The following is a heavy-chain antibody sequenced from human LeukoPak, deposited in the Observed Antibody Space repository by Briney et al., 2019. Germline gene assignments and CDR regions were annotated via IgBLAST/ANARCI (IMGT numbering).Heavy chain of an antibody. D-gene: IGHD3-22*01. CDR3: ARVPKGPFNYYDSSGYPFDY. CDR1: GGSFSGYY. J-gene: IGHJ4*02. CDR2: INHSGST. Sequence: PSETLSLTCAVYGGSFSGYYWSWIRQPPGKGLEWIGEINHSGSTNYNPSLKSRVTISVDPSKNQFSLKLSSVTAADTAVYYCARVPKGPFNYYDSSGYPFDYWGQGTLVTVSS. V-gene: IGHV4-34*01.